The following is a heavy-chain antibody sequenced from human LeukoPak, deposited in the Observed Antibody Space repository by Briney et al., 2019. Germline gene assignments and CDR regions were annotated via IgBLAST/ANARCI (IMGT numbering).Heavy chain of an antibody. Sequence: SETLSHTCTVSGGSISSGDYYWSWIRQPPGKGLEWIGYIYYSGSTYYNPSLKSRVTISVDTSKNQFSLKLSSVTAADTAVYYCAREREIAAAGTIFDYWGQGTLVTVSS. J-gene: IGHJ4*02. CDR3: AREREIAAAGTIFDY. V-gene: IGHV4-30-4*08. D-gene: IGHD6-13*01. CDR1: GGSISSGDYY. CDR2: IYYSGST.